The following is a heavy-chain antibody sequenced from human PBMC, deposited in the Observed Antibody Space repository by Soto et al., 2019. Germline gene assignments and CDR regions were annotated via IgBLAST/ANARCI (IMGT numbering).Heavy chain of an antibody. J-gene: IGHJ5*02. Sequence: QLQLQESGPGLMKPSETLSLTCTVSGGSISSSSYYWGWIRQPPGKGLEWIGSIYYSGSTYYNPSLKSRVTISVDTSKNQFSLKLSSVTAADTAVYYCARRLDYDFWSGAFDPWGQGTLVTVSS. D-gene: IGHD3-3*01. CDR2: IYYSGST. V-gene: IGHV4-39*01. CDR1: GGSISSSSYY. CDR3: ARRLDYDFWSGAFDP.